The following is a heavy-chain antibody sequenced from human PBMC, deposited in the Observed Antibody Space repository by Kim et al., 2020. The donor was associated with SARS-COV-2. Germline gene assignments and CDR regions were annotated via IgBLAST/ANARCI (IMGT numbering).Heavy chain of an antibody. D-gene: IGHD2-15*01. V-gene: IGHV4-31*02. CDR3: ARKYCSGGSCSYFDY. J-gene: IGHJ4*02. Sequence: PSLKRRVTISVDTSKNQFALKLSSVTAADPAVYYCARKYCSGGSCSYFDYWGQGTLVTVSS.